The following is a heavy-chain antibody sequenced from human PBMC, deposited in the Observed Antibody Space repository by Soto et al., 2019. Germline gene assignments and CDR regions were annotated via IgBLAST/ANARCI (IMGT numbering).Heavy chain of an antibody. D-gene: IGHD6-6*01. V-gene: IGHV4-31*03. J-gene: IGHJ4*02. CDR2: IYYSGST. Sequence: QVQLQESGPGLVKPSQTLSLTCTVSGGSISSGGYYWSWIRQHPGKGLEWIGYIYYSGSTYYNPSLKSRVTISVDTSKNQFSLKLSAVTAADTAVYYCARGGSSIAARPIDYWGQGTLVTVSS. CDR3: ARGGSSIAARPIDY. CDR1: GGSISSGGYY.